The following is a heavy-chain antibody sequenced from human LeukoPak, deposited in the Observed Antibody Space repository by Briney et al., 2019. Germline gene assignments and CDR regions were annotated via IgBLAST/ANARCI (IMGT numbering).Heavy chain of an antibody. V-gene: IGHV4-34*01. Sequence: SETLSLTCAVYGGSFSGCYWSWIRQPPGKGLEWIGEINHSGSTNYNPSLKSRVTISVDTSKNQFSLKLSSVTAADTAVYYCARRYSSGWFNWFDPWGQGTLVTVSS. CDR3: ARRYSSGWFNWFDP. CDR2: INHSGST. D-gene: IGHD6-19*01. CDR1: GGSFSGCY. J-gene: IGHJ5*02.